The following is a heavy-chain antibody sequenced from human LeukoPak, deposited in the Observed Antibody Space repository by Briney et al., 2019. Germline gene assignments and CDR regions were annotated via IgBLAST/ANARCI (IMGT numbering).Heavy chain of an antibody. J-gene: IGHJ3*02. CDR1: GGTFSSYT. CDR3: ARDFDEGGAFDI. CDR2: IISILGIA. V-gene: IGHV1-69*04. Sequence: SVKVSRKASGGTFSSYTISWVRQAPGQGLEWMGRIISILGIANYAQKFQGRVTITADKSTSTAYMELSSLRSEDTAVYYCARDFDEGGAFDIWGQGTMVTVSS. D-gene: IGHD3-16*01.